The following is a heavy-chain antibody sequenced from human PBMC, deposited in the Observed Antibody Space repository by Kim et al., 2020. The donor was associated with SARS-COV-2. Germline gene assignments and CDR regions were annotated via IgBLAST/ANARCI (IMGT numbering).Heavy chain of an antibody. J-gene: IGHJ4*02. CDR2: VFYTGST. CDR3: ARDSYGYGFDY. CDR1: GGSITNSDYY. D-gene: IGHD5-18*01. V-gene: IGHV4-30-4*02. Sequence: SETLSLTCTVSGGSITNSDYYWTWIRQPPGKGLEWIGYVFYTGSTYYNPSLKSRVSMSIDTSKSQFSLNLTSVIAADTAVYFCARDSYGYGFDYWGQGPLVPVSS.